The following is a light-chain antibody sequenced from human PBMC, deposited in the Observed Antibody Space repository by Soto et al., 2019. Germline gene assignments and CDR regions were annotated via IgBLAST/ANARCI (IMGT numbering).Light chain of an antibody. CDR1: QSVSRC. CDR2: DDS. CDR3: QNYISYPRT. J-gene: IGKJ1*01. Sequence: DLQMTQSPSTLSSSLGDSVTITCRASQSVSRCLAWYQQKTGRVPKILIYDDSTLESGVPSRLSGSGSGTELNLTINRLQPDDFASYYCQNYISYPRTCGQGTKVDIK. V-gene: IGKV1-5*01.